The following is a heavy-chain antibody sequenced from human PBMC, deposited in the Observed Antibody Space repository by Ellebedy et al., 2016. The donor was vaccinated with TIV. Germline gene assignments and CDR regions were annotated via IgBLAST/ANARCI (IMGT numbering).Heavy chain of an antibody. J-gene: IGHJ6*03. CDR1: GFAFGGFC. CDR2: ISTISDDV. D-gene: IGHD2-15*01. Sequence: GESLKISCAASGFAFGGFCMNWVRQAPGKGLEWVSSISTISDDVHHADSVKGRFTISRDNAKSSIYLQMNNLRPEDTAVYYCARFSRGAPFVDYLYYMDVWGKGTAVTVSS. V-gene: IGHV3-21*01. CDR3: ARFSRGAPFVDYLYYMDV.